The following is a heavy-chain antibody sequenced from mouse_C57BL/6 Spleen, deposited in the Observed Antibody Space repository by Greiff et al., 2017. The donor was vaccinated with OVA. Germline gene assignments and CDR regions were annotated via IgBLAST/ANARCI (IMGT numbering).Heavy chain of an antibody. Sequence: DVKLVESGEGLVKPGGSLKLSCAASGFTFSSYAMSWVRQTPEKRLEWVAYISSGGDYIYYADTVKGRFTISRDNARNTLYLQMSSLKSEDTAMYYCTRERAYYSNEGFMDYWGQGTSVTVSS. CDR3: TRERAYYSNEGFMDY. D-gene: IGHD2-5*01. V-gene: IGHV5-9-1*02. CDR2: ISSGGDYI. CDR1: GFTFSSYA. J-gene: IGHJ4*01.